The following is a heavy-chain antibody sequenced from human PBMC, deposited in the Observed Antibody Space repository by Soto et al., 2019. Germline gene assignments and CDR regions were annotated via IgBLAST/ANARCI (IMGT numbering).Heavy chain of an antibody. D-gene: IGHD3-16*01. Sequence: GGSVRLSCAASGFTFSSYGMHWVRQAPGKGLEWVAVISYDGSNKYYADSVKGRFTISRDNSKNTLYLQMNSLRAEDTAVYYCAKGWGRWLHWYYFDYWGQGTLVTVSS. CDR2: ISYDGSNK. CDR1: GFTFSSYG. CDR3: AKGWGRWLHWYYFDY. V-gene: IGHV3-30*18. J-gene: IGHJ4*02.